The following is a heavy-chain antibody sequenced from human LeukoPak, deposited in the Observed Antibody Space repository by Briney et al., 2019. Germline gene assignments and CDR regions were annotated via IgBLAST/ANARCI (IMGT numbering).Heavy chain of an antibody. CDR3: ARGGLVPAAYYYYYGMGV. CDR2: IYSGGST. CDR1: GFTVSSNY. J-gene: IGHJ6*02. V-gene: IGHV3-66*02. Sequence: PGGSLRLSCAASGFTVSSNYMSWDRQAPGKGLEWVSVIYSGGSTYYADSVKGRFTISRDNSKNTLYLQMNSLRAEDTAVYYCARGGLVPAAYYYYYGMGVWGQGTTVTVSS. D-gene: IGHD2-2*01.